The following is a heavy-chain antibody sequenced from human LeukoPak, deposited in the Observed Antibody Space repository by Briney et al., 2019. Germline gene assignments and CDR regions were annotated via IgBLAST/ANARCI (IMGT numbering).Heavy chain of an antibody. D-gene: IGHD3-16*01. V-gene: IGHV3-48*03. J-gene: IGHJ4*02. CDR1: GFTFSSYE. CDR3: ARSNYDYVWGTYYFDY. CDR2: ISSSGSTI. Sequence: GGSLRLSCAASGFTFSSYEMNGVRQAPGKGREGVSYISSSGSTIYYADSVKGRFTISRDNAKNSLYLQMNSLRAEDTAVYYCARSNYDYVWGTYYFDYWGQGTLVTVSS.